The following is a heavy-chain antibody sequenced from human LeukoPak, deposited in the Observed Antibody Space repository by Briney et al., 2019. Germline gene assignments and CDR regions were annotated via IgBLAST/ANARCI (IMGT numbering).Heavy chain of an antibody. J-gene: IGHJ4*02. CDR1: GFTFSRYA. Sequence: PGGSLRLSCAACGFTFSRYAMSWVRQAPGKGGEWGSGISGRGGRTYYADSVKGRFTISRDNSKNTLYLQMNSLRAEDTAVYYCAKEPQGGNYDSWSGYYLDYWGQGTLVTVSS. V-gene: IGHV3-23*01. CDR3: AKEPQGGNYDSWSGYYLDY. D-gene: IGHD3-3*01. CDR2: ISGRGGRT.